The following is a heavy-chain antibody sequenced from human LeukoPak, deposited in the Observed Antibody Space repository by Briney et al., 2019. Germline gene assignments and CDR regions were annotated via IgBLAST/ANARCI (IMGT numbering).Heavy chain of an antibody. CDR2: IYYSGST. D-gene: IGHD1-1*01. CDR3: ARQAGTTGIFYWFDP. Sequence: SGTPSLTCTVPGGSISSFYWSWVPAPPGKGLEWVWYIYYSGSTNYNPSLKSRVTISVDTSKNQFSLKLSSVTAADTAVYYCARQAGTTGIFYWFDPWGQGTLVTVSS. CDR1: GGSISSFY. J-gene: IGHJ5*02. V-gene: IGHV4-59*08.